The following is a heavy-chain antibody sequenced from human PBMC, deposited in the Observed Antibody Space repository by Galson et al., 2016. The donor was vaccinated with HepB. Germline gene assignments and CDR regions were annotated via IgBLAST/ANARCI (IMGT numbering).Heavy chain of an antibody. CDR1: GFIFSRYA. J-gene: IGHJ3*02. Sequence: SLRLSCAASGFIFSRYAMSWVRQAPGKGLEWVSAISKSGNYTYYADSVKGRFTISRDNFKNTMYLHMNSLRADDTAVYYCARDTPYYYDSSGHRGHDDFDMWGQGTMVTVSS. V-gene: IGHV3-23*01. D-gene: IGHD3-22*01. CDR2: ISKSGNYT. CDR3: ARDTPYYYDSSGHRGHDDFDM.